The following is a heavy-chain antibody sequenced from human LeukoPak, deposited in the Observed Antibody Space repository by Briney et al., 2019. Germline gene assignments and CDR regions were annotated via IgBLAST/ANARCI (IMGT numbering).Heavy chain of an antibody. CDR3: ASTVFFQGAFDI. CDR2: ISGSGGST. CDR1: GLTVSSNY. V-gene: IGHV3-23*01. D-gene: IGHD3-10*02. J-gene: IGHJ3*02. Sequence: GGSLRLSCAASGLTVSSNYMSWVRQAPGKGLEWVSAISGSGGSTYYADSVKGRFTISRDNSKNTLYLQMNSLRAEDTAVYYCASTVFFQGAFDIWGQGTMVTVSS.